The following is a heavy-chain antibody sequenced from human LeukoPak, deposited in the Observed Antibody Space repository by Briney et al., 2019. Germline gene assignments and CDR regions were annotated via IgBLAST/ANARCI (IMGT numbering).Heavy chain of an antibody. CDR2: ISGSSIYI. D-gene: IGHD3-22*01. CDR1: GFTFSNYS. CDR3: ARDRRYSYSSGYYYDY. Sequence: GGSLRLSCAASGFTFSNYSMNWVRQAPGKGLEWVSSISGSSIYIYYTDSVKGRFTISRDNAKNSLYLQMNTLRAEDTAVYYCARDRRYSYSSGYYYDYWGQGTLVTVSS. V-gene: IGHV3-21*01. J-gene: IGHJ4*02.